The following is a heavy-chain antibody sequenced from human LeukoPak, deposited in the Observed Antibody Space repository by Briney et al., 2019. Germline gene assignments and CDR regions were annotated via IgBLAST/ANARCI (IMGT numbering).Heavy chain of an antibody. CDR1: GGPISSSSYY. CDR3: ARRRSGSGSYYGFDP. D-gene: IGHD3-10*01. J-gene: IGHJ5*02. V-gene: IGHV4-39*01. CDR2: IYYSGST. Sequence: SETLSLTCTVSGGPISSSSYYWGWIRQPPGKGLEWIGSIYYSGSTYYNPSLKSRVTISVDTSKNQFSLKLSSVTAADTAVYYCARRRSGSGSYYGFDPWGQGTLVTVSS.